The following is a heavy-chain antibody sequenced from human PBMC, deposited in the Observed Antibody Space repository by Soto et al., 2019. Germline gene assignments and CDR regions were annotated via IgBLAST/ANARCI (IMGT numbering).Heavy chain of an antibody. D-gene: IGHD6-13*01. J-gene: IGHJ6*02. CDR1: GFTFSSYA. Sequence: PGGSLRLSCAASGFTFSSYAMHWVRQAPGKGLEWVAVISYDGSYKYYAGSVKGRFTISRDNSKNTLYLQMNSLRAEDTAVYYCARAGGIPKYSSRGGPRTKTIYYYGMDVWGQGTTVTVSS. V-gene: IGHV3-30-3*01. CDR3: ARAGGIPKYSSRGGPRTKTIYYYGMDV. CDR2: ISYDGSYK.